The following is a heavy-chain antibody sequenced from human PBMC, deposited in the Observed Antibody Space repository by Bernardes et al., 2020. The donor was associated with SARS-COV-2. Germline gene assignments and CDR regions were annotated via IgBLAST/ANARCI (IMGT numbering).Heavy chain of an antibody. CDR1: GFTFRNNW. D-gene: IGHD2-21*01. J-gene: IGHJ4*02. CDR3: ARACDSWRCPFDS. Sequence: GGSLRLSCAASGFTFRNNWMSWVRQAPGKGLEWVANIKGDGNDKNYVDSVKGRFTISRDNAENSLYLQMNSLRVEDTAVYFCARACDSWRCPFDSWGQGTLVTVSS. CDR2: IKGDGNDK. V-gene: IGHV3-7*01.